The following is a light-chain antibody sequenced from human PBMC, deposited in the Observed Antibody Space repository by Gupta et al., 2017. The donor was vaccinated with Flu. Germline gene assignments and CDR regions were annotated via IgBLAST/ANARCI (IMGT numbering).Light chain of an antibody. J-gene: IGLJ2*01. CDR3: ASLDDSRSAVV. CDR1: SSNVGSNY. CDR2: SNN. Sequence: QSALTQPPSASGTPGQRVTISCSGGSSNVGSNYVYWYQQLPGAAPNILMYSNNERSSGVPDRFSGSRPGTSAALASSGLRTEDEASYYCASLDDSRSAVVFGGGTKLTVL. V-gene: IGLV1-47*01.